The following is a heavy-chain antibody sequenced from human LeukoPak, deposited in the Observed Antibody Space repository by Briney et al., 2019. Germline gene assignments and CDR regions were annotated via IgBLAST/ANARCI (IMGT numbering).Heavy chain of an antibody. Sequence: GGSLRLSCAASGFTFSRYWMSWVRQVPRKGLEWVANRRQDGGEIYYVDSVKGRFAISRDNAKSSLYLQMNSLRAGDTAVYYCARDRGDYDSSGSLFVFGGPGTLVTVSS. V-gene: IGHV3-7*03. D-gene: IGHD3-16*01. CDR2: RRQDGGEI. CDR3: ARDRGDYDSSGSLFVF. J-gene: IGHJ4*02. CDR1: GFTFSRYW.